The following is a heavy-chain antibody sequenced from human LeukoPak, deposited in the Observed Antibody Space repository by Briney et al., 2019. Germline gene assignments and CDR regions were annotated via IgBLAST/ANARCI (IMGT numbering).Heavy chain of an antibody. CDR3: ARVAGIWSSGSFYFWFDS. CDR1: GYTFTGYY. CDR2: INPNSGGT. J-gene: IGHJ5*01. D-gene: IGHD3-10*01. Sequence: GASVKVSCKASGYTFTGYYMHWVRQAPGQGLEWMGWINPNSGGTNYAQKFQGRATMTRDTSISTAYMELSRLRSDDTAVYYCARVAGIWSSGSFYFWFDSWGQGTLVTVSS. V-gene: IGHV1-2*02.